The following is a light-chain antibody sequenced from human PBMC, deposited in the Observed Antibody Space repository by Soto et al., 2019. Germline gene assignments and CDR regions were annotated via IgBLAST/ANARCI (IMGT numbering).Light chain of an antibody. CDR2: HVT. J-gene: IGLJ1*01. CDR1: SSDVGSFNL. Sequence: QSVLTQPASVSGYPGQSITISCTGTSSDVGSFNLLSWYQQHPGKAPKLMIYHVTYRPSGVSNRYSGSKSGNSASLTISGLQADDEADYYCCSLTTSHTYVFGSGTKLTVL. V-gene: IGLV2-14*02. CDR3: CSLTTSHTYV.